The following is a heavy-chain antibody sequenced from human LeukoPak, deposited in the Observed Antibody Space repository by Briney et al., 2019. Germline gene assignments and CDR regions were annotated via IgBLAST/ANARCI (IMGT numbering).Heavy chain of an antibody. V-gene: IGHV1-8*01. CDR3: ARDLKYYYYYGMDV. Sequence: GASVKVSCKASGYTFTSYDINWVRQATGQGLEWMGWMNPNSGNTGYAQKFQGRVTMTRNTSISTAYMELSSLRSEDTAVYYCARDLKYYYYYGMDVWGQGTTVTVSS. CDR2: MNPNSGNT. CDR1: GYTFTSYD. J-gene: IGHJ6*02.